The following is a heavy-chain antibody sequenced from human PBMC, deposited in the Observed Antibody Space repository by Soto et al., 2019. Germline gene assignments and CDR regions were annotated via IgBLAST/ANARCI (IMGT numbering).Heavy chain of an antibody. CDR1: GYTFTSYG. CDR3: ARDRDSSGYYPGPDLDY. CDR2: STPYNGHT. V-gene: IGHV1-18*04. D-gene: IGHD3-22*01. Sequence: QVHLVQSGREVKKPGVSMTVSCKTSGYTFTSYGISWVRQAPGQGLEWLGWSTPYNGHTNYAQNVQGRVTLTADKSTSTAYMELRSLRSDDTAVYYCARDRDSSGYYPGPDLDYCGQGTLLTVSS. J-gene: IGHJ4*02.